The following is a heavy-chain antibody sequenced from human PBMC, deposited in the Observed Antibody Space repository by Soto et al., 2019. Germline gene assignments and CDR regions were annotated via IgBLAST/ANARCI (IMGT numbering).Heavy chain of an antibody. CDR1: GGSISSYY. CDR2: IYYSGST. D-gene: IGHD3-3*01. V-gene: IGHV4-59*08. Sequence: PSETLSLTYTVSGGSISSYYWSWIRQPPGKGLEWIGYIYYSGSTNYNPSLKSRVTISVDTSKNQFSLKLSSVTAADTAVYYCARQGSLAIFGVVTGYYYMDVWGKGTTVTVSS. CDR3: ARQGSLAIFGVVTGYYYMDV. J-gene: IGHJ6*03.